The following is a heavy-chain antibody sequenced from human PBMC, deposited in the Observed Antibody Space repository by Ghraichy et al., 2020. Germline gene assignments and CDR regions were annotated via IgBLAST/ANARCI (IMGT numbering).Heavy chain of an antibody. V-gene: IGHV1-69*06. D-gene: IGHD2-15*01. Sequence: SLKVSCKASGGTFSSYAISWVRQAPGQGLEWMGGIIPIFGTANYAQKFQGRVTITADKSTSTAYMELSSLRSEDTAVYYCARTPHLLSGYYYMDVWGKGTTVTVSS. CDR2: IIPIFGTA. J-gene: IGHJ6*03. CDR1: GGTFSSYA. CDR3: ARTPHLLSGYYYMDV.